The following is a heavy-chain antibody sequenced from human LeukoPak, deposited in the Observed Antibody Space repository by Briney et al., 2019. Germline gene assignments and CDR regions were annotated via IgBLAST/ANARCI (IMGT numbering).Heavy chain of an antibody. J-gene: IGHJ4*02. Sequence: KPSETLSLTCTVSGGSISSGSYYWNSIRQHPGKGLEWIGSIHYSGGTYYNPSLKSRVTISVDMSKNQFSLKLSSVTAADTAVYYCARGSGNKGLDYWGQGTLVTVSS. V-gene: IGHV4-31*03. D-gene: IGHD1-26*01. CDR3: ARGSGNKGLDY. CDR2: IHYSGGT. CDR1: GGSISSGSYY.